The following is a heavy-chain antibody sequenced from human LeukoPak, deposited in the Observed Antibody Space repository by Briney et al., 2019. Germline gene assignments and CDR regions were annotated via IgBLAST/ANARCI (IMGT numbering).Heavy chain of an antibody. CDR2: ISSSSSYI. V-gene: IGHV3-21*01. J-gene: IGHJ4*02. Sequence: GGSLRLSCAASGFTFSSYSMNWVRQAPGKGLEWVSSISSSSSYIYYADSVKGRFIISRDNAKNSLYLQMNSLRAEDTAVYYCVRDGVRGSYDHTHFDYWGPGTVVTVSS. D-gene: IGHD3-22*01. CDR3: VRDGVRGSYDHTHFDY. CDR1: GFTFSSYS.